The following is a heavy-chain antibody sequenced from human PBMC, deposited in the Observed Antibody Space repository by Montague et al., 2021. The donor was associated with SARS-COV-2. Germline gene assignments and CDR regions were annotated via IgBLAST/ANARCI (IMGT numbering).Heavy chain of an antibody. J-gene: IGHJ4*02. CDR1: GVTFDDYG. CDR3: ASGYSSSWDIFDY. D-gene: IGHD6-13*01. Sequence: SLRLSCAASGVTFDDYGMSWVHQAPGKGLEWVSGINWNGGSTGYADSVKGRFTISRDNAKNSLYLQMNSLRAEDTALYYCASGYSSSWDIFDYWGQGTLVTVSS. CDR2: INWNGGST. V-gene: IGHV3-20*04.